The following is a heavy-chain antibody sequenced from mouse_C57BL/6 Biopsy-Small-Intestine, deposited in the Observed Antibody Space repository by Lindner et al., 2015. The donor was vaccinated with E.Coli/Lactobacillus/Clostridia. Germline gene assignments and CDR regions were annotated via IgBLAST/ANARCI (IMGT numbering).Heavy chain of an antibody. J-gene: IGHJ1*01. D-gene: IGHD1-1*01. CDR2: TFYSGLT. Sequence: VQLQESGPSLVRPSQTLSLTCTVTGFSINSDCYWIWIRQFPGNKLEYIGYTFYSGLTYHNPSLESRAFITRDPSKNQFSLRLSSVTTEDTATYYCARDYYAGSYWFFDVWGAGTTVTVSS. CDR1: GFSINSDCY. CDR3: ARDYYAGSYWFFDV. V-gene: IGHV3-3*01.